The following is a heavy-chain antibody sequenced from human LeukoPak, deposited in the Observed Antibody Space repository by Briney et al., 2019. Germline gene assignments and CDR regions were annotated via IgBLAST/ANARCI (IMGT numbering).Heavy chain of an antibody. V-gene: IGHV3-21*01. Sequence: PGGSLRLSCAASGLTFSSYNMNWVRQAPGKGLEWVSSISTSSSYIYYADSVKGRFTVSRDNAKNSLYLQMNSLRAEDTAVYYCTRRGAASDAFDIWGQGTMVTVSS. CDR2: ISTSSSYI. CDR3: TRRGAASDAFDI. CDR1: GLTFSSYN. D-gene: IGHD3-16*01. J-gene: IGHJ3*02.